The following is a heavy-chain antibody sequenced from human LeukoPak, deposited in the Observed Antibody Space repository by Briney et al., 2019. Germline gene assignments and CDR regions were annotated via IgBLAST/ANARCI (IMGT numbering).Heavy chain of an antibody. CDR3: ARAGSSGWRSKDY. D-gene: IGHD6-19*01. Sequence: SETLSLTCAVYGXSFSGYYWSWIRQPPGKGLEWIGEINHSGSTNYNPSLKSRVTISVDTSKNQFSLKLSSVTAADTAVYYCARAGSSGWRSKDYWGQGTLVTVSS. J-gene: IGHJ4*02. V-gene: IGHV4-34*01. CDR1: GXSFSGYY. CDR2: INHSGST.